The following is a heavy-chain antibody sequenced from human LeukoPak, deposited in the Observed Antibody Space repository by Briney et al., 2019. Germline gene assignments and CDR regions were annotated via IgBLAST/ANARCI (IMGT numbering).Heavy chain of an antibody. CDR3: AKSVRIRNGWSPLGD. D-gene: IGHD6-19*01. V-gene: IGHV3-9*01. J-gene: IGHJ4*02. CDR2: ISWSSGNI. CDR1: GFTLDDYA. Sequence: GGSLRLSCAASGFTLDDYAMHWVRQAPGKGLEWVSSISWSSGNIDYADSVKGRFTISRDNAKNSLYLQMNSLRADDTALYYCAKSVRIRNGWSPLGDWARGTLVTVSS.